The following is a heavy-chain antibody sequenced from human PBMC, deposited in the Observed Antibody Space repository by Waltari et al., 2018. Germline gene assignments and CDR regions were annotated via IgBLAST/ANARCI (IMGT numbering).Heavy chain of an antibody. CDR2: ISSSSSTI. Sequence: EVQLVESGGGLVELGGSLRLSCPASGFTFCSYSMNWVRQAPGKGLELVSYISSSSSTIDYADSVKGRFTISRDNAKNSLYLQMNSLRAEDTAVYYCARDDYAGAFDIWGQGTMVTVSS. CDR3: ARDDYAGAFDI. J-gene: IGHJ3*02. V-gene: IGHV3-48*01. D-gene: IGHD4-17*01. CDR1: GFTFCSYS.